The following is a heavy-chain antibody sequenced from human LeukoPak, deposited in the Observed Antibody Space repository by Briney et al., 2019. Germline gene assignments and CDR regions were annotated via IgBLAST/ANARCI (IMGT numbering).Heavy chain of an antibody. D-gene: IGHD3-22*01. CDR1: GYPFTIYY. CDR2: INPSGGST. J-gene: IGHJ4*02. CDR3: ARDGGYYDSSGYPFDY. Sequence: ASVKVSCNASGYPFTIYYMHWVRRAPGQGREWMGIINPSGGSTTYAQKVHGRVTLTRDTSTSTVYMELSSLRSEDTAVYYCARDGGYYDSSGYPFDYWGQGTLVTVSS. V-gene: IGHV1-46*01.